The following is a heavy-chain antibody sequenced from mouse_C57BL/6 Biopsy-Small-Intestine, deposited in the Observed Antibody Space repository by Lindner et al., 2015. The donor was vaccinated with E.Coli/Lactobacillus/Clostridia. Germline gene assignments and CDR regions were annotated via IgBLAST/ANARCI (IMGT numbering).Heavy chain of an antibody. CDR1: GYTFTGYW. Sequence: VQLQESGTELVKPGASVKLSCKATGYTFTGYWIEWVKQRPGHGLEWIGEILPGSGSTNYNEKFKGKATLTADKSSSTAYMELRSLTSEDSAVYYCTRRGIYYTFAYWGQGTLVTVSA. CDR3: TRRGIYYTFAY. V-gene: IGHV1-9*01. J-gene: IGHJ3*01. CDR2: ILPGSGST. D-gene: IGHD2-1*01.